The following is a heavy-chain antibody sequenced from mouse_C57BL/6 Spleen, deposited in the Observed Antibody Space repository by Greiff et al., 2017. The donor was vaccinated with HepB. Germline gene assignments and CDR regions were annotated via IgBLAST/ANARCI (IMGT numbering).Heavy chain of an antibody. J-gene: IGHJ1*03. CDR2: IDPETGGT. CDR3: TRDYGSRGYFDV. Sequence: LQQSGAELVRPGASVTLSCKASGYTFTDYEMHWVKQTPVHGLEWIGAIDPETGGTAYNQKFKGKAILTADKSSSTAYMELRSLTSEDSAVYYCTRDYGSRGYFDVWGTGTTVTVSS. V-gene: IGHV1-15*01. D-gene: IGHD1-1*01. CDR1: GYTFTDYE.